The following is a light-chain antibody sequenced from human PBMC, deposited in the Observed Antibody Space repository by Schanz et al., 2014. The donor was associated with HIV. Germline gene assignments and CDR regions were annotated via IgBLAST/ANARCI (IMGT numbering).Light chain of an antibody. Sequence: QSALTQPASVSGSPGQSITISCTGTSSDIGGYNYVSWYQQHPGKAPKLILYDVDNRPAGVSNRFSGSKSGNTASLTISGLQPEDEADYYCTSYAGSNVLGIFRGGTKLTVL. V-gene: IGLV2-14*03. CDR2: DVD. J-gene: IGLJ2*01. CDR3: TSYAGSNVLGI. CDR1: SSDIGGYNY.